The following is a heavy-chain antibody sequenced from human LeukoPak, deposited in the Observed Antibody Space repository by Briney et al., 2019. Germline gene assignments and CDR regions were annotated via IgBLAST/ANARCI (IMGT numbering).Heavy chain of an antibody. CDR3: ARVHQENWFDL. D-gene: IGHD2-2*01. CDR1: GGSISSYY. V-gene: IGHV4-59*12. CDR2: IYYSGST. J-gene: IGHJ5*02. Sequence: PSETLSLTCTVSGGSISSYYWSWIRQPPGKGLEWIGYIYYSGSTNYNPSLKSRVTISVDTSKNQFSLKLTSVTAADTAVYYCARVHQENWFDLWGQGTLITVSS.